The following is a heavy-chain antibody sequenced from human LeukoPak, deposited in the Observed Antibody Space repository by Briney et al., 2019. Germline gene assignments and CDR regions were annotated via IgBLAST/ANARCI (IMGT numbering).Heavy chain of an antibody. CDR3: AREKMTTITTIDY. CDR2: IYISGTP. D-gene: IGHD4-11*01. V-gene: IGHV4-4*07. J-gene: IGHJ4*02. Sequence: SETLSLTCSVSGDSISTYYWTWIRQPAGKGLEWIGRIYISGTPNYNPSLRGRVTMSIDTSMNQFSLKLTSVTAADTAVYYCAREKMTTITTIDYWGQGTLVTVYS. CDR1: GDSISTYY.